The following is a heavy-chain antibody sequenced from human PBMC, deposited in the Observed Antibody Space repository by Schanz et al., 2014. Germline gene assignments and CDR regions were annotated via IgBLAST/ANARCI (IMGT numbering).Heavy chain of an antibody. D-gene: IGHD3-9*01. J-gene: IGHJ5*02. Sequence: QVQLVQSGAEVKKPGASVRVSCKASGYTFTTYAMSWVRQAPGQGLECMGWISVYNHNKEYDQKFQGRVTMTTDTSTSTAYMELRSLRSDDTAVYYCAKAEYDILTDSYSRLDPWGQGTLVTVSS. V-gene: IGHV1-18*01. CDR1: GYTFTTYA. CDR2: ISVYNHNK. CDR3: AKAEYDILTDSYSRLDP.